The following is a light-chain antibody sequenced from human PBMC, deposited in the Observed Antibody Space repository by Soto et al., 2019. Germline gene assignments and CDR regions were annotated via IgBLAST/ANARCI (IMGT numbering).Light chain of an antibody. CDR2: DVS. V-gene: IGLV2-11*01. CDR1: SNDVGGYNY. CDR3: CSYAGSYTFI. Sequence: QSALTQPRSVSGSPGQSVTISCTGTSNDVGGYNYVSWYQQHPGKAHKLMIYDVSKWPSGVADRFAGSKSGYTASLTISGLQDEDEADYYCCSYAGSYTFIFGGGTKVTVL. J-gene: IGLJ2*01.